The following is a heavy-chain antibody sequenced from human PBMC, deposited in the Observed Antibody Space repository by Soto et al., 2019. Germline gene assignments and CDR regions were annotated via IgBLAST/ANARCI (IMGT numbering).Heavy chain of an antibody. CDR3: ALRPINGYCSSTSCLTDY. V-gene: IGHV1-69*02. J-gene: IGHJ4*02. CDR2: IIPILGIA. D-gene: IGHD2-2*01. CDR1: GGTFSSYT. Sequence: QVQLVQSGAAVKKPGSSVKVSCKASGGTFSSYTISWVRQAPGQGLEWMGRIIPILGIANYAQKFQGRVTITADKSTSTADMELSSLRAEDTAVYYCALRPINGYCSSTSCLTDYWGQGTLVTVSS.